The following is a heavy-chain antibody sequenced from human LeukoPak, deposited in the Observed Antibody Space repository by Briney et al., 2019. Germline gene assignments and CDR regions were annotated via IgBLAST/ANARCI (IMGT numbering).Heavy chain of an antibody. CDR2: IYYSGST. CDR3: ARHDHYYDSSGYFDY. D-gene: IGHD3-22*01. CDR1: GGSISSYY. V-gene: IGHV4-59*08. Sequence: SETLSLTCTVSGGSISSYYWSWIRQPPGKGLEWIGYIYYSGSTNYNPSLKSRVTISVDTSKNQFSLKLSSVTAADTAVYYCARHDHYYDSSGYFDYWGQGTLVTVSS. J-gene: IGHJ4*02.